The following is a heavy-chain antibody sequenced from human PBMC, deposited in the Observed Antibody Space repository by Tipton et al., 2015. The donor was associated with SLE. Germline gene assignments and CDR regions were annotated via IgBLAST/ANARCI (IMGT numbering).Heavy chain of an antibody. D-gene: IGHD3-16*01. Sequence: TLSLTCTVSGDSFSSYYWSWIRQPAGKGLEWIGRVSISGNTNYNPSLKSRVTMSLDTSKNQLSLELTSVTAADTTVYYCASGLAFGGALEAFDFWGQGTKVTVSS. CDR3: ASGLAFGGALEAFDF. CDR2: VSISGNT. J-gene: IGHJ3*01. V-gene: IGHV4-4*07. CDR1: GDSFSSYY.